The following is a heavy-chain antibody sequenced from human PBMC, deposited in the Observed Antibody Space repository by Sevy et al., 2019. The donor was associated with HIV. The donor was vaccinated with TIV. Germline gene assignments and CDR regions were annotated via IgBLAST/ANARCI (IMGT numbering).Heavy chain of an antibody. CDR3: AGGVGLDC. CDR2: IRPDGSDK. V-gene: IGHV3-7*01. Sequence: GGSLRLSCAASGFTFSPYWMTWVRQAPGKGLEWVANIRPDGSDKYYVDSVKGRFTISRDNAKNSLYLQMNSLRADDTARYYGAGGVGLDCGGEEALVTVSS. CDR1: GFTFSPYW. J-gene: IGHJ4*02. D-gene: IGHD1-26*01.